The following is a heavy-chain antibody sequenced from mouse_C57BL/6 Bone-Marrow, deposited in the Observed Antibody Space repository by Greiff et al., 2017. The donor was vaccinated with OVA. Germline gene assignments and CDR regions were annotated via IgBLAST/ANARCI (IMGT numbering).Heavy chain of an antibody. CDR2: ISDGGSYT. Sequence: EVKLMESGGGLVKPGGSLKLSCAASGFTFSSSAMSWVRQTPEKRLEWVATISDGGSYTYYPDNVKGRFTLSTDNAKNNLYLQMSQLKSEDTAMYYCARGCYSFPSGFAYWGQGTLVTVSA. V-gene: IGHV5-4*03. J-gene: IGHJ3*01. CDR1: GFTFSSSA. D-gene: IGHD2-12*01. CDR3: ARGCYSFPSGFAY.